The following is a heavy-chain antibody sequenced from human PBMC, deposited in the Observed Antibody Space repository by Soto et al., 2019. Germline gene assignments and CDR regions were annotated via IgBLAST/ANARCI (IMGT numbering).Heavy chain of an antibody. CDR1: GFTFSMYW. V-gene: IGHV3-74*01. D-gene: IGHD1-1*01. Sequence: GSLRVSCTASGFTFSMYWMHWVRQVPGKGPEWVSRISDDGSRADDADSVKGRFTISRENAKNNLYLEMHVLRADDTAVYYSTSGPPPRSLGTGAFWGQGTQVTVSS. CDR3: TSGPPPRSLGTGAF. CDR2: ISDDGSRA. J-gene: IGHJ4*02.